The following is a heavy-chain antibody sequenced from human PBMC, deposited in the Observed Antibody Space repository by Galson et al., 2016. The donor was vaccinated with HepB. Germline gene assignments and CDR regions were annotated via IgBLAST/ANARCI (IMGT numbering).Heavy chain of an antibody. CDR1: GYTFTSYT. V-gene: IGHV1-3*01. CDR3: ARGLEAGNSRRFNP. Sequence: SVKVSCKASGYTFTSYTLHWVRQAPGQRLEWMGCVNGGNGNTLYSQNLQGRLTMTRDTSARTAYMDLSSLTSEDTAIYYCARGLEAGNSRRFNPWGQGTLVTLSS. J-gene: IGHJ5*02. D-gene: IGHD6-13*01. CDR2: VNGGNGNT.